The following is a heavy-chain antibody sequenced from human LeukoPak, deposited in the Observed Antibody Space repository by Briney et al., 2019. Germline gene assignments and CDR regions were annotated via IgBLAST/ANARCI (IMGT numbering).Heavy chain of an antibody. J-gene: IGHJ2*01. D-gene: IGHD3-10*01. CDR2: ISWNSGSI. V-gene: IGHV3-9*01. CDR1: GFTFNDYA. CDR3: AKEREGSGSYSGYFDL. Sequence: HPGGSLRLSCVASGFTFNDYAMHWVWQAPGQGLEWVSGISWNSGSIGYADSVKGRFTISRDNAKNSLYLQMNSLRAEDTALYYCAKEREGSGSYSGYFDLWGRGTLVTVSS.